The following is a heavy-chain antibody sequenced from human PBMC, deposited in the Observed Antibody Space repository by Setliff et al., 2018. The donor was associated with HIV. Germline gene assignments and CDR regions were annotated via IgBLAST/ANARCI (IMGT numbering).Heavy chain of an antibody. CDR1: GFTFFDYA. J-gene: IGHJ4*02. CDR3: VRESLTTVSSY. D-gene: IGHD4-17*01. CDR2: ISSSGSYI. Sequence: GGSLRLSCAASGFTFFDYALNWVRQAPGKGLEWVSSISSSGSYIYYADSVKGRFTISRDNAKNSLYLQMNSLRAEDTAVYYCVRESLTTVSSYWGQGTLVTVSS. V-gene: IGHV3-21*01.